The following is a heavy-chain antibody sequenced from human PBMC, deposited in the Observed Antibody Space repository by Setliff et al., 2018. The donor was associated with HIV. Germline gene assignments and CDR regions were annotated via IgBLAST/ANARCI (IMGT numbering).Heavy chain of an antibody. Sequence: ASGKVSCKASGYTFINYHITWVRQAPGQGLEWVGSISASSVNTNYTQGRVTMTTDISTSTAYMELRSLRSADSAVYYCARVPVSNYYYYMDVWGQGTTVTVSS. V-gene: IGHV1-18*01. CDR2: ISASSVNT. CDR3: ARVPVSNYYYYMDV. J-gene: IGHJ6*03. CDR1: GYTFINYH.